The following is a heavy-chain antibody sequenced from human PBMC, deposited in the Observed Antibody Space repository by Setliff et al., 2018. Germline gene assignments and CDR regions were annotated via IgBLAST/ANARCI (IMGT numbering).Heavy chain of an antibody. Sequence: ASVKVSCKASGYTFTNYGISWVRQAPGQGLEWMGYIKSYNGDTYFARNLQGRLSMTTDASSSTAYMELTSQRSDDTAMYYCARDADHYDTDENPIFDYWGQGTLVTVSS. CDR3: ARDADHYDTDENPIFDY. CDR2: IKSYNGDT. D-gene: IGHD3-9*01. V-gene: IGHV1-18*01. J-gene: IGHJ4*02. CDR1: GYTFTNYG.